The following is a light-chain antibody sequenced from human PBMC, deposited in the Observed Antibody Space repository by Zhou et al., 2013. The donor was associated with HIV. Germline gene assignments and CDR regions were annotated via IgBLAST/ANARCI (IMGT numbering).Light chain of an antibody. Sequence: EIVLTQSPGTLSLSPGERATLSCRASQSVTTNLAWYQQKPGQAPRLLIYGASTRAPGIPARFSGSGSGTEFTLTISSLQSEDFAVYYCQQYSNWPTWTFGQGTKVEIK. CDR2: GAS. CDR3: QQYSNWPTWT. CDR1: QSVTTN. V-gene: IGKV3-15*01. J-gene: IGKJ1*01.